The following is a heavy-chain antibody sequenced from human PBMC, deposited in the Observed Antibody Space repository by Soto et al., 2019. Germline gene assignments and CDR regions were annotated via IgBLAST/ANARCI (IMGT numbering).Heavy chain of an antibody. V-gene: IGHV1-69*06. Sequence: SVKVSCKASGGTFSSYAISWVRQAPGQGLEWMGGIIPIFGTANYAQKFQGRVTITADKSTSTAYMELSSLRSEDTAVYYCARDHSSSSFHYYYGMDVWGQGTTVTVSS. CDR2: IIPIFGTA. CDR3: ARDHSSSSFHYYYGMDV. J-gene: IGHJ6*02. D-gene: IGHD6-6*01. CDR1: GGTFSSYA.